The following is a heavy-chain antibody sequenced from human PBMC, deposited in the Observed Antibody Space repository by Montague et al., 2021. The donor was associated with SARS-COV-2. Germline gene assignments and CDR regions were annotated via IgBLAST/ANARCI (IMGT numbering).Heavy chain of an antibody. V-gene: IGHV3-33*01. CDR3: AREDVYGGNSGGMDV. Sequence: SLRLSCAASGFTFSSYGMHWVRQAPGKGLEWVAVIWYDGSNKYYSDSXKGRFTISRDNSKNTLYLQMNSLRAEDTAVYYCAREDVYGGNSGGMDVWGQGTMVTASS. J-gene: IGHJ6*02. CDR1: GFTFSSYG. D-gene: IGHD4-23*01. CDR2: IWYDGSNK.